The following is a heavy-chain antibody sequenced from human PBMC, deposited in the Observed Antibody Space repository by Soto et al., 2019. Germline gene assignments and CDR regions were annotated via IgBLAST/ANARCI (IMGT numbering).Heavy chain of an antibody. V-gene: IGHV1-18*01. Sequence: QVQLVQSGAEVKKPGASVKVSCKASGYTFTSYGISWVRQAPGQGLEWMGWISAYNGNTNYAQKLQGRVTMTTDTATSTADMELRSLRSDDTAVYYCASDRGSYALDYWGQGTLVTVSS. CDR2: ISAYNGNT. D-gene: IGHD1-26*01. J-gene: IGHJ4*02. CDR1: GYTFTSYG. CDR3: ASDRGSYALDY.